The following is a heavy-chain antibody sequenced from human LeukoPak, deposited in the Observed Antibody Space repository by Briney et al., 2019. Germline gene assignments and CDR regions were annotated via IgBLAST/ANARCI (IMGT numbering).Heavy chain of an antibody. V-gene: IGHV1-24*01. Sequence: ASVKVSCKVSGYTLTELSMHWVRQAPGKGLEWMGGFDPEDGETIYAQKFQGRVTMTEDTSTDTAYMELGSLRSEDTAVYYCATDGIVGATEGSSRTLDYWGQGTLVTVSS. D-gene: IGHD1-26*01. CDR1: GYTLTELS. CDR2: FDPEDGET. J-gene: IGHJ4*02. CDR3: ATDGIVGATEGSSRTLDY.